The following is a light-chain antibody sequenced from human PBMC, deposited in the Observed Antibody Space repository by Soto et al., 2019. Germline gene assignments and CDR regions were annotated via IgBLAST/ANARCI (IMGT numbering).Light chain of an antibody. V-gene: IGKV3D-15*01. CDR1: QSVSSR. CDR3: QHYNYWPYT. J-gene: IGKJ2*01. CDR2: GAS. Sequence: EIVMTQSPGTLSLSPGERATLSCRASQSVSSRLAWYQQKPGQAPRLLISGASSRATGIPDRFSGSGSGTNFTLTISRLEPEDFAVYYCQHYNYWPYTFGQGTKVDIK.